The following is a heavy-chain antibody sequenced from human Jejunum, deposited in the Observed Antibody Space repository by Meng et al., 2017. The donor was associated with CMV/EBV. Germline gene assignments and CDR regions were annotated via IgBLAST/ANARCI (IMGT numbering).Heavy chain of an antibody. D-gene: IGHD2-21*01. V-gene: IGHV3-7*01. J-gene: IGHJ4*02. CDR1: GFTFRGHW. Sequence: CAASGFTFRGHWMTWVRQAPGKGLECVATIKQDGSGEYCVDSVKGRFTISRDNAKNSLYLQMNSLRAEDTAVYYCARWVWSHFDYWGQGTLVTVSS. CDR3: ARWVWSHFDY. CDR2: IKQDGSGE.